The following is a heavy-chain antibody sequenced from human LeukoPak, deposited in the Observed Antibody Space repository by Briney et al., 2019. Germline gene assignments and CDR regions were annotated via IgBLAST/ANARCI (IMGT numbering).Heavy chain of an antibody. D-gene: IGHD2-2*01. CDR3: ARGWGFEDIVVVPAAPYYYGMDV. J-gene: IGHJ6*02. CDR1: GYTFTSYD. CDR2: MNPNSGNT. Sequence: GASVKVSCKASGYTFTSYDINWVRQDTGQGLEWMGWMNPNSGNTGYAQKFQGRVTMTRNTSISTAYMELSSLRSEDTAVYYCARGWGFEDIVVVPAAPYYYGMDVWGQGTTVTVSS. V-gene: IGHV1-8*01.